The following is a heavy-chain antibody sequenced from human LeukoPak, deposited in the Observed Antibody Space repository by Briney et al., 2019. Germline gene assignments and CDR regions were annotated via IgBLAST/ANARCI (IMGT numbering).Heavy chain of an antibody. Sequence: PGGSLRLSCAASGFTFSNYEMNWVRQAPGKGLEWVSLISWDGGSTYYADSVKGRFTISRDNSKNSLYLQMNSLRAEDTALYYCAKGNTYYYDSSGYYAGDAFDIWGQGTMVTVSS. CDR2: ISWDGGST. CDR3: AKGNTYYYDSSGYYAGDAFDI. V-gene: IGHV3-43D*03. CDR1: GFTFSNYE. D-gene: IGHD3-22*01. J-gene: IGHJ3*02.